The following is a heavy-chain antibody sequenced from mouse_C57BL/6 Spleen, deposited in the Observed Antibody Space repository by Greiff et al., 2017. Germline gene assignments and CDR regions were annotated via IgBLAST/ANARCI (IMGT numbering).Heavy chain of an antibody. Sequence: EVKVEESGGGLVQPGGSMKLSCVASGFTFSNYWMNWVRQSPEKGLEWVAQIRLKSDNYATHYAESVKGRFTISRDDSKSSVYLQMNNLRAEDTGIYYCTGGYYYGSSYNYAMDYWGQGTSVTVSS. V-gene: IGHV6-3*01. CDR3: TGGYYYGSSYNYAMDY. J-gene: IGHJ4*01. CDR1: GFTFSNYW. D-gene: IGHD1-1*01. CDR2: IRLKSDNYAT.